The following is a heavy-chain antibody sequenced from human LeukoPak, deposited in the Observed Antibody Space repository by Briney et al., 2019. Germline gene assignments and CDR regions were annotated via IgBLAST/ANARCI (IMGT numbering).Heavy chain of an antibody. D-gene: IGHD1-26*01. J-gene: IGHJ4*02. Sequence: SETLSLTCTVSGGSVSSGSYYWSWIRQPPGKGLEWIGYIYYSGSTNYNPSLKSRVTISVDTSKNQFSLKLSSVTAADTAVYYCARDLTPIVGATYFDYWGQGTLVTVSS. V-gene: IGHV4-61*01. CDR2: IYYSGST. CDR3: ARDLTPIVGATYFDY. CDR1: GGSVSSGSYY.